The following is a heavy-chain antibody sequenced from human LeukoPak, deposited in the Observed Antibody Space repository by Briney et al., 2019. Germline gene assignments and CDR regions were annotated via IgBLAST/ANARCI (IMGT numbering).Heavy chain of an antibody. CDR3: AKDRGGSSQLGDAFDV. Sequence: GGSLRLSCAASGFSFDEYAMHWIRQAPGKGLEWVSGISYTSETKGYVDSVKGRFTISRDNSKNSLYLRMNSLRAEDTALYYCAKDRGGSSQLGDAFDVWGHGTMVTVSS. J-gene: IGHJ3*01. CDR1: GFSFDEYA. CDR2: ISYTSETK. D-gene: IGHD2-15*01. V-gene: IGHV3-9*01.